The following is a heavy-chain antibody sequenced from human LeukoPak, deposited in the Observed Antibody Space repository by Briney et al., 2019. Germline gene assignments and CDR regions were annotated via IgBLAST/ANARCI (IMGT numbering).Heavy chain of an antibody. CDR3: ARDSVFLAGYERVAFDI. J-gene: IGHJ3*02. Sequence: RASETLSLTCTVSGGSISSYYWSWIRQPPGKGLEWIGYIYYSGSTNYNPSLKSRVTISVDTSKNQFSLKLSSVTAADTAVYYCARDSVFLAGYERVAFDIWGQGTMVTVSS. V-gene: IGHV4-59*01. D-gene: IGHD5-12*01. CDR2: IYYSGST. CDR1: GGSISSYY.